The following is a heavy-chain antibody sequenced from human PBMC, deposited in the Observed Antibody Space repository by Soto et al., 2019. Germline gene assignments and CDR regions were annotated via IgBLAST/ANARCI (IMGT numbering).Heavy chain of an antibody. CDR3: GRGPLAAALDY. D-gene: IGHD6-13*01. J-gene: IGHJ4*02. CDR2: INHSGST. CDR1: GGSFSGYY. Sequence: SETLSLTCAVYGGSFSGYYWSWIRQPPGKGLEWIGEINHSGSTNYNPSLKSRVTISVDTSKNQFSLKLSSVTAADTAVYYCGRGPLAAALDYWGQGTLVTVSS. V-gene: IGHV4-34*01.